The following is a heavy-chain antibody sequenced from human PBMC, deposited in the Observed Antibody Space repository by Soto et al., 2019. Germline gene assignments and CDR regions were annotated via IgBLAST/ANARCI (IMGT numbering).Heavy chain of an antibody. CDR2: ISYDGSNN. CDR1: GFNFSSYG. D-gene: IGHD3-22*01. V-gene: IGHV3-30*18. Sequence: QVQLVESGGGVVQPGRSLRLSCAASGFNFSSYGMHWDRQAPGKGLEWVAVISYDGSNNYYADSMKGRFTISRDNSKNTLYLQMNSLIAEDTAVYYCANVATYYYDSSGHPNWFDPWGQGTLVTVSS. CDR3: ANVATYYYDSSGHPNWFDP. J-gene: IGHJ5*02.